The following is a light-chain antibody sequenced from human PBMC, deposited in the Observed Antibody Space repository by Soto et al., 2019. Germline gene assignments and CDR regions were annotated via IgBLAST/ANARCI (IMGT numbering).Light chain of an antibody. CDR3: QQYGPLRT. CDR1: QTISSTY. V-gene: IGKV3-20*01. Sequence: EIVLTQSPGTLSLSPGDRATLSCRASQTISSTYLAWYQQKPGQAPRLLIYAASTRATGIPDRFSGSGSGTDFTLTISRLEPEDFAVYYCQQYGPLRTFGQGTKVDIK. CDR2: AAS. J-gene: IGKJ1*01.